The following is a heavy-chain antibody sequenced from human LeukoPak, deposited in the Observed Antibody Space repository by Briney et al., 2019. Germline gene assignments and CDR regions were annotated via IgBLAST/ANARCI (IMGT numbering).Heavy chain of an antibody. V-gene: IGHV3-53*01. CDR3: ARDNGNKYYFDY. CDR1: GFSVSNTY. Sequence: GGSLRLSCAASGFSVSNTYMSWVRQAPGKGLEWVSIIYSGGNTYYADSVKGRFTISRDNAKKSLYLQMNSLRAEDTAVYYCARDNGNKYYFDYWGQGTLVTVSS. J-gene: IGHJ4*02. D-gene: IGHD2-8*01. CDR2: IYSGGNT.